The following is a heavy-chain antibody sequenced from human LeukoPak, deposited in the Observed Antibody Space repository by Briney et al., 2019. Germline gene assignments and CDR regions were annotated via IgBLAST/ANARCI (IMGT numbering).Heavy chain of an antibody. CDR3: AKPRAYDSSGYPLGYFDY. CDR2: ISGSGGST. Sequence: GGSLRLSCAASGFTFSSYAISWVRQAPGEGLEWVSAISGSGGSTYYADSVKGRFTISRDNSKNTLYLQMNSLRAEDTAVYYCAKPRAYDSSGYPLGYFDYWGQGTLVTVSS. CDR1: GFTFSSYA. D-gene: IGHD3-22*01. J-gene: IGHJ4*02. V-gene: IGHV3-23*01.